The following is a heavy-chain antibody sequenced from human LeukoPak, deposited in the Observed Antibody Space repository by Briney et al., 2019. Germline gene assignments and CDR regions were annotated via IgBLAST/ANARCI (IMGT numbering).Heavy chain of an antibody. CDR1: GFTFSSYG. Sequence: PGGSLRLSCAASGFTFSSYGMHWVRQAPGKGLEWVAVIWYDGSNKYYADSVKGRFTISRDNSKNTLYLQMNSLRAEDTAVYYCARERSDYVLSPYYYGMDVWGKGTTVTVSS. D-gene: IGHD4-17*01. CDR3: ARERSDYVLSPYYYGMDV. J-gene: IGHJ6*04. CDR2: IWYDGSNK. V-gene: IGHV3-33*01.